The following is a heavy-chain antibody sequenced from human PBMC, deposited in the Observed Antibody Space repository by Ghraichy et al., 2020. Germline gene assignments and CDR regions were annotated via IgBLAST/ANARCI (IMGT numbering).Heavy chain of an antibody. CDR3: ARVVRGTSVAVAGTKLYYYYYGMDV. V-gene: IGHV3-7*01. D-gene: IGHD6-19*01. CDR1: GFTFSSYW. J-gene: IGHJ6*02. CDR2: IKQDGSEK. Sequence: GGSLRLSCAASGFTFSSYWMSWVRQAPGKGLEWVANIKQDGSEKYYVYSVKGRFTISIDNAMNSLYLPMNSLRAEDTAVYYCARVVRGTSVAVAGTKLYYYYYGMDVWGQGTTVTVSS.